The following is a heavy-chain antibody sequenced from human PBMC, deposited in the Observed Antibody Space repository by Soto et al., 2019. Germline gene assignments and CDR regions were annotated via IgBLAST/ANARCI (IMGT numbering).Heavy chain of an antibody. CDR2: ISSSSSTI. D-gene: IGHD3-10*01. V-gene: IGHV3-48*01. Sequence: EVQLVESGGGLVQPGGSLRLSCAASGFTFSSYSMNWVRQAPGKGLEWVSYISSSSSTIYYADSVKGRFTISRDNAKNSLYLQMNSLRAEDTAVYYWAREKSLLFDYWGQGTLVTVSS. CDR3: AREKSLLFDY. J-gene: IGHJ4*02. CDR1: GFTFSSYS.